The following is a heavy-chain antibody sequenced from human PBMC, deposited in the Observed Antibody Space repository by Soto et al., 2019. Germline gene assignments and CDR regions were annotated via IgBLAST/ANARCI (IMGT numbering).Heavy chain of an antibody. V-gene: IGHV1-46*01. Sequence: QVQLVQSGAEVKKPGASVKVSCKASGYTFTSYYMHWVRQSPGQGLEWMGIINPSGGSTSYAQKFQGRVTMSRDTSTSTVYMELSSLRSEDTAVYYCARDLRMITFGGVIVPLFDYWGQGTLVTVSS. CDR3: ARDLRMITFGGVIVPLFDY. D-gene: IGHD3-16*02. CDR1: GYTFTSYY. J-gene: IGHJ4*02. CDR2: INPSGGST.